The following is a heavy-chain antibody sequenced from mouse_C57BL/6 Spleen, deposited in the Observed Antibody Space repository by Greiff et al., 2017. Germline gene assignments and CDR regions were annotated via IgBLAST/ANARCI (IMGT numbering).Heavy chain of an antibody. Sequence: QVQLKESGAELVKPGASVKLSCKASGYTFTEYTIHWVKQRSGQGLEWIGWFYPGSGSIKYNEKFKDKATLTADKSSSTAYMEISRLTSEDSAVYFCARHETHYYGSSYGGDYYAMDYWGQGTSVTVSS. J-gene: IGHJ4*01. CDR3: ARHETHYYGSSYGGDYYAMDY. V-gene: IGHV1-62-2*01. CDR1: GYTFTEYT. D-gene: IGHD1-1*01. CDR2: FYPGSGSI.